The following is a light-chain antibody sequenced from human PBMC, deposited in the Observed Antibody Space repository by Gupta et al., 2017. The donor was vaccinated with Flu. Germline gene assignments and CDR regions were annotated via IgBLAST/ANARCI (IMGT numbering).Light chain of an antibody. CDR3: AAWDDILNGVM. CDR1: DSNIRNNY. Sequence: QTVMSQPPSASESPGQRITISCPGDDSNIRNNYVHWYQQVPGTAPRLVVYRNNKRPLGVPDRFSGSKSGTSASLAISGLRPEDEGIYYCAAWDDILNGVMFGGGTKLTVL. CDR2: RNN. V-gene: IGLV1-47*01. J-gene: IGLJ3*02.